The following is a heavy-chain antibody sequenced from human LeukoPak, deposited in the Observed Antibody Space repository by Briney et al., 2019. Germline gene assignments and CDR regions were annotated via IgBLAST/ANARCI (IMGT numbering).Heavy chain of an antibody. CDR2: ISSSSSYT. V-gene: IGHV3-11*05. CDR1: GFTFNHYY. J-gene: IGHJ1*01. Sequence: GGSLRLSCAASGFTFNHYYMTWIRQAPGKGLEGFSYISSSSSYTNYADSVKGRFTISRDNAKNSLYLHMNSLRAEDTAVYYCARGGGYYYDSSDYYREEYFQHWGQGTLVTVSS. D-gene: IGHD3-22*01. CDR3: ARGGGYYYDSSDYYREEYFQH.